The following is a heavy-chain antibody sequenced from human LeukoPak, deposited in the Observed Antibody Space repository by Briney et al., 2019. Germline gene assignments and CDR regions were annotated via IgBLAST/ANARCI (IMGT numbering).Heavy chain of an antibody. CDR2: ITWDGGST. CDR3: AKDVRGYTYYFDY. Sequence: GGSLRLSCAASGFTFDDYTMHWVRQAPGKGPEWVSLITWDGGSTYYADSVKGRFTISRDNSKNTLYLQMNSLRAEDTAVYYCAKDVRGYTYYFDYWGQGTLVTVSS. V-gene: IGHV3-43*01. J-gene: IGHJ4*02. CDR1: GFTFDDYT. D-gene: IGHD3-16*02.